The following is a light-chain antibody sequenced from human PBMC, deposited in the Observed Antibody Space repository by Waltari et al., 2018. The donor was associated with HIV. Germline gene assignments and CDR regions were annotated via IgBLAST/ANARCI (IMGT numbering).Light chain of an antibody. J-gene: IGLJ3*02. V-gene: IGLV1-40*01. Sequence: QSVLPQPPSVSGAPGQRVTIPCTGSSSNIGARFDVHWYQQLPGTAPKLLIYGNNNRPSGVPDRFSGSKSGTSASLAITGLQAEDEADYYCQSYDSSLSGSVFGGGTKLTVL. CDR1: SSNIGARFD. CDR2: GNN. CDR3: QSYDSSLSGSV.